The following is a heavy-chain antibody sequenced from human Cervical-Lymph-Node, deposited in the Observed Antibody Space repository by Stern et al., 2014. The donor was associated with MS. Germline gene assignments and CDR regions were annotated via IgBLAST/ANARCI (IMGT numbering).Heavy chain of an antibody. Sequence: QLVQSGGGLVKAGESLRLSCAVSGLPFTNAWMTWVRQAPGKGLEFVXRIKNKFDGGSTDYTAPVKGRFTISRDDSRSTVYLQMDRLNTEDTAVYFCTTAPSSGWSVSPSDHWGQGTVVTVSS. CDR1: GLPFTNAW. V-gene: IGHV3-15*01. D-gene: IGHD6-19*01. J-gene: IGHJ4*02. CDR2: IKNKFDGGST. CDR3: TTAPSSGWSVSPSDH.